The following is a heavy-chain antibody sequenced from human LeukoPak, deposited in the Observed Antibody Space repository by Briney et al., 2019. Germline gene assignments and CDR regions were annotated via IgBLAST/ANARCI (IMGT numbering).Heavy chain of an antibody. V-gene: IGHV3-23*01. CDR1: GFTFSSYA. J-gene: IGHJ4*02. CDR3: AKGRWLQYRRGIFDY. CDR2: ISGSGGST. D-gene: IGHD5-24*01. Sequence: PGGSLRLPCAASGFTFSSYAMSWVRQAPGKGLEWVSAISGSGGSTYYADSVKGRFTISRDNSKNTLHLQMNSLRAEDTAVYYCAKGRWLQYRRGIFDYWGQGTLVTVSS.